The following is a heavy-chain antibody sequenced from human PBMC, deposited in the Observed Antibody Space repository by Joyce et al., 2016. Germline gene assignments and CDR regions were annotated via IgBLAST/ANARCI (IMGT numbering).Heavy chain of an antibody. D-gene: IGHD6-13*01. J-gene: IGHJ6*02. CDR2: IYGGGIT. Sequence: QVQLQQWGAGLLKPSETLSLTCAVYGGSFSGYYWTFIRQPPGKGLEWIGEIYGGGITNSKPSLKSRVTILLDTSKNQFSLKLTSVTAADTAVYYCARGRGYTTSVRRRGMDVWGQGTTVTVSS. CDR1: GGSFSGYY. CDR3: ARGRGYTTSVRRRGMDV. V-gene: IGHV4-34*01.